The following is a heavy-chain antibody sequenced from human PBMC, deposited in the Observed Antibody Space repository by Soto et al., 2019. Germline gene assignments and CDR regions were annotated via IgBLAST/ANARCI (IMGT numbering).Heavy chain of an antibody. D-gene: IGHD4-17*01. CDR2: IYYSGST. V-gene: IGHV4-39*01. CDR1: GGSISSSSYY. Sequence: NPSETLSLTCTVSGGSISSSSYYWGWIRQPPGKGLEWIGSIYYSGSTYYNPSLKSRVTISVDTSKNQFSLKLSSVTAADTAVYYCARHLDYDLDYWGQGTLVTVSS. CDR3: ARHLDYDLDY. J-gene: IGHJ4*02.